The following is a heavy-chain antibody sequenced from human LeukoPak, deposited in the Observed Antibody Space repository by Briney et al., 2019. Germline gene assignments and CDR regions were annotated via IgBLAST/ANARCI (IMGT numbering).Heavy chain of an antibody. CDR3: ATDLGIPTSPFDY. CDR2: ISADGFRT. CDR1: GFTFDYYA. J-gene: IGHJ4*02. Sequence: PGGSLRLSCSVSGFTFDYYAMHWVRHAPGTGLEWVSLISADGFRTNYADSVKGRFTISRDNSKNSLFLQMNSLRSEDTAFYFCATDLGIPTSPFDYWGMGTLVTVSS. V-gene: IGHV3-43*02. D-gene: IGHD3-16*01.